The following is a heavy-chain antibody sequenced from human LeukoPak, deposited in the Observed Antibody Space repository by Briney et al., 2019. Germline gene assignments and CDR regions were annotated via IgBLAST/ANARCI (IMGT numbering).Heavy chain of an antibody. J-gene: IGHJ3*02. Sequence: GGSLRLSCAASGFTFSSHAMNWVRQAPGKGLEWVSVIYSGGSTYYADSVKGRFTISRDNSKNTLYLQMNSLRAEDTAVYYCARGNYGDYAPGAFDIWGQGTMVTVSS. CDR2: IYSGGST. D-gene: IGHD4-17*01. CDR3: ARGNYGDYAPGAFDI. V-gene: IGHV3-66*01. CDR1: GFTFSSHA.